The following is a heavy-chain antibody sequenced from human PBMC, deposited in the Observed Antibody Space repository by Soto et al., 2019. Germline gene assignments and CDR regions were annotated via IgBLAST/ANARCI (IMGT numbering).Heavy chain of an antibody. Sequence: GGSLRLPCAASGLTSSRHRMSWLRQAPGKGLEWVANIKVDGGEKFYTGSVKGRFTISRDNFKNTLDLQMNNLRAEETAVYYCARDPLQVGWFDYLGQGTLVTVSS. V-gene: IGHV3-7*01. CDR3: ARDPLQVGWFDY. D-gene: IGHD1-1*01. CDR2: IKVDGGEK. J-gene: IGHJ4*02. CDR1: GLTSSRHR.